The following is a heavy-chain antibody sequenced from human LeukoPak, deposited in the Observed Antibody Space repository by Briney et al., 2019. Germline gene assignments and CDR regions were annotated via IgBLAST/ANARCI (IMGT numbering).Heavy chain of an antibody. CDR2: IYYSGST. J-gene: IGHJ4*02. V-gene: IGHV4-59*08. CDR1: GGSISSYY. Sequence: PSETLSLTCTVSGGSISSYYWSWIRQPPGKGLEWIGYIYYSGSTNYNPSLKSRVTISVDTSKNQFSLKLSSVTAADTAVYYCARHLGMTTVTPSDYWGQGTLVTVSS. D-gene: IGHD4-17*01. CDR3: ARHLGMTTVTPSDY.